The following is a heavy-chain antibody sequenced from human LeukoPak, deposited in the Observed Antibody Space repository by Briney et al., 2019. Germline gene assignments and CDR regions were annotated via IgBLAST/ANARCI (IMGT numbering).Heavy chain of an antibody. CDR3: ARDTLMGQQLVFAFDY. CDR1: GFTFSSYE. V-gene: IGHV3-48*03. CDR2: ISSSGSTI. D-gene: IGHD6-13*01. J-gene: IGHJ4*02. Sequence: GGSLRLSCAASGFTFSSYEMNWVRQAPGKGLEWVSYISSSGSTIYYADSVKGRFTISRDNAKNSLYLQMNSLRAEDTAVYYCARDTLMGQQLVFAFDYWGQGTLVTVSS.